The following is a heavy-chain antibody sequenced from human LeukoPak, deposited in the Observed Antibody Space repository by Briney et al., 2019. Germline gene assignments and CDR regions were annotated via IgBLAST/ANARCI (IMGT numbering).Heavy chain of an antibody. D-gene: IGHD3-3*01. Sequence: GGSLRLSCAASGFTSSNYEMNWVREAPGKGLEWVSYISSSGSTKYYADSVKGRFTISRDNAKNSLYLQMNSLRAEDTAIYYCARPPDNDFWSGIMDVWGKGTTVTVSS. V-gene: IGHV3-48*03. CDR1: GFTSSNYE. CDR3: ARPPDNDFWSGIMDV. J-gene: IGHJ6*03. CDR2: ISSSGSTK.